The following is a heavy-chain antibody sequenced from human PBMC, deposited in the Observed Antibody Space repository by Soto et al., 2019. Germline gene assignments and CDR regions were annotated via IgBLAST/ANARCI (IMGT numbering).Heavy chain of an antibody. CDR1: GYTFTSYD. J-gene: IGHJ3*01. CDR3: ARASYLDPAFDV. V-gene: IGHV1-8*01. CDR2: VNPNSGDT. Sequence: QVQLVQSRAEVKRPGASVKVSCKASGYTFTSYDFNWVRQAPGQGLEWMGWVNPNSGDTDYAQKFQGRVTMTRNTSIRTAYMELSSLRSEDTAVYYCARASYLDPAFDVWGQGTMVTVSS. D-gene: IGHD2-2*03.